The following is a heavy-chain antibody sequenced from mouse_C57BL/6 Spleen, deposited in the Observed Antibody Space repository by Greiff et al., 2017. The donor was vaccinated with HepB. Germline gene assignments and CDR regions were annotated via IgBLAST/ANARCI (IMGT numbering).Heavy chain of an antibody. J-gene: IGHJ2*01. CDR3: ARRYGSSYQYYFDY. CDR2: ISNGGGST. V-gene: IGHV5-12*01. Sequence: EVKLMESGGGLVQPGGSLKLSCAASGFTFSDYYMYWVRQTPEKRLEWVAYISNGGGSTYYPDTVKGRFTISRDNAKNTLYLQMSRLKSEDTAMYYCARRYGSSYQYYFDYWGQGTTLTVSS. D-gene: IGHD1-1*01. CDR1: GFTFSDYY.